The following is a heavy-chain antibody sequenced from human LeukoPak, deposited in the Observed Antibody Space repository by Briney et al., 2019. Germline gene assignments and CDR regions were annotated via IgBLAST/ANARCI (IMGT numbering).Heavy chain of an antibody. D-gene: IGHD3-10*01. J-gene: IGHJ6*04. CDR1: GFTFSSYW. Sequence: GGSLRLSCAASGFTFSSYWMSWVRQAPGKGLEWVANIKQDGSEKYYVDSVKGRFTISRDNAKNSLYLQMNSLRAEDTAVYYCARDLLLWFRELNYGMDVWGKGTTVTVSS. CDR2: IKQDGSEK. CDR3: ARDLLLWFRELNYGMDV. V-gene: IGHV3-7*03.